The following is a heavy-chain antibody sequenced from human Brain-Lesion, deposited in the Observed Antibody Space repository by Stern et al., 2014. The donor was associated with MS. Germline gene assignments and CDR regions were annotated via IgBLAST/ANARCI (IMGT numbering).Heavy chain of an antibody. Sequence: VQLVQSGAEVKKPGESLKISCEASGYLFDDYWIGWVRQMSGRGLELVAIIFPRDSNTSYSPSVQGQVTISADKAISPAYLQWSGLRPSNTAMYSGAKSPATPSGYDRFDYWGQGALVTVSS. CDR1: GYLFDDYW. J-gene: IGHJ4*02. CDR2: IFPRDSNT. D-gene: IGHD5-12*01. V-gene: IGHV5-51*03. CDR3: AKSPATPSGYDRFDY.